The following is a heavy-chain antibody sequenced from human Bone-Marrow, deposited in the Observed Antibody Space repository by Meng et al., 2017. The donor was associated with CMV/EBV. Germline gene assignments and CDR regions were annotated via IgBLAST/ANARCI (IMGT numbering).Heavy chain of an antibody. Sequence: GGSLRLSCTTSGFTFDDYAINWVRQAPGKGLEWVGFIRRRAYGGTTEYAASVKGRFTISRDDSKSIAYLQMNSLKAEDTAVYYCTRVGMVDVVVIADDAFDIWGQGTMFTVSS. CDR1: GFTFDDYA. D-gene: IGHD2-21*01. J-gene: IGHJ3*02. CDR3: TRVGMVDVVVIADDAFDI. V-gene: IGHV3-49*04. CDR2: IRRRAYGGTT.